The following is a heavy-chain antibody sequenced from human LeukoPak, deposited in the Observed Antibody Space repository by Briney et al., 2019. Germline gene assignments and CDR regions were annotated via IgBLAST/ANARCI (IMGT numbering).Heavy chain of an antibody. CDR2: ISSGSNTI. J-gene: IGHJ4*02. V-gene: IGHV3-48*01. CDR3: ATPFDY. Sequence: PGGSLRLSCAASGFTFSTYSMNGVRQAPGKGLEWVSYISSGSNTIYYADSVKGRFTISRDNAKNSLYLQMNSLGAEDTAVYYCATPFDYWGQGTLVTVSS. CDR1: GFTFSTYS.